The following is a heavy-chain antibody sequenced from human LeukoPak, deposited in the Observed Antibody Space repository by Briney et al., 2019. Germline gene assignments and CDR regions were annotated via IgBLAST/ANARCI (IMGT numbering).Heavy chain of an antibody. CDR2: IYYSGST. V-gene: IGHV4-39*01. D-gene: IGHD1-26*01. CDR3: ARLTSGSYYDAFDI. J-gene: IGHJ3*02. CDR1: GGSISSSSYY. Sequence: SETLSLTCTVSGGSISSSSYYWGWIRQPPGKGLEWIGSIYYSGSTYYNPSLKSRVTISVDTSKNQFSLKLSSVTAADTAVYYCARLTSGSYYDAFDIWGQGTMVTVSS.